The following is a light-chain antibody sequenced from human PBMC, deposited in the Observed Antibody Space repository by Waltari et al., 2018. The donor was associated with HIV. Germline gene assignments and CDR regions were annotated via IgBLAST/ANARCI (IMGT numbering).Light chain of an antibody. CDR3: QQYYSTPRT. V-gene: IGKV4-1*01. Sequence: DLVLTRSPASLAVCLAGGASLTCKSSRKILFSSTNKNYLSWYQQRPGQPPRLLIYWASSRESGVPERFTGSGSGTNFTLTISRLQADDVAVYFCQQYYSTPRTFGQGTKV. CDR1: RKILFSSTNKNY. CDR2: WAS. J-gene: IGKJ1*01.